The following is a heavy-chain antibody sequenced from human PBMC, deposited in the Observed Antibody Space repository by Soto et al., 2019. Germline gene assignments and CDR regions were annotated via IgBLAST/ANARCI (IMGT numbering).Heavy chain of an antibody. CDR2: IYGGGTT. CDR3: VQTTGWPGFDF. Sequence: EVQLVESGGGLIQPGGSLSLSCAASGFAVSSKYMTWVRQAPGKGLEWVSVIYGGGTTYYADSVKGRFTISRDTSKNTLYLQMNSLRPENTAVYYCVQTTGWPGFDFWGQGTLVTVSS. V-gene: IGHV3-53*01. J-gene: IGHJ4*02. CDR1: GFAVSSKY. D-gene: IGHD6-19*01.